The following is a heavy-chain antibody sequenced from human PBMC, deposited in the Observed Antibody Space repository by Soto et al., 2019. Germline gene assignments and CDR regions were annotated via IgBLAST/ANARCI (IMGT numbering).Heavy chain of an antibody. J-gene: IGHJ4*02. CDR2: ISPKSGGT. CDR3: ARENESGYPF. V-gene: IGHV1-2*02. CDR1: GYTFSYYY. Sequence: ASVKVSCKASGYTFSYYYLHWVRQAPGQGLEWMGWISPKSGGTHFAPKFEGRVTLTTDTSISTAFMEVSRLSSDDTAVYYCARENESGYPFWGQGTLVTVSS. D-gene: IGHD5-12*01.